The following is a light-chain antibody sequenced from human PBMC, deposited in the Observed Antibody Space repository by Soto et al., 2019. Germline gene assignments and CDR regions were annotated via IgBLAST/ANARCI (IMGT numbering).Light chain of an antibody. CDR2: DVT. V-gene: IGLV2-14*03. J-gene: IGLJ2*01. Sequence: QSALTQPASVSGSPGQSITISCTGTSSDVGGYNYVSWYQEHPGKAPKLLIFDVTNRPSGDSNRVSGSKSGNTASLTISGLQAEDEADYSCSSYTSSGSVVFGGGTKLTVL. CDR1: SSDVGGYNY. CDR3: SSYTSSGSVV.